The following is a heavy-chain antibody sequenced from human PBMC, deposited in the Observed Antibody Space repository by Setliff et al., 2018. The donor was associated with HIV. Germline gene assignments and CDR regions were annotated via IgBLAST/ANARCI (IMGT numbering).Heavy chain of an antibody. J-gene: IGHJ5*02. V-gene: IGHV4-61*09. CDR3: ARRDNDNPREWFDP. D-gene: IGHD1-1*01. CDR1: GGSISSGSYY. CDR2: IYTSGST. Sequence: PSETLSLTCTVSGGSISSGSYYWSWIRQPAGKGLEWIGHIYTSGSTNYNPSLKSRVTISVDTSKNQFSLKLSSVTAADTAVYYCARRDNDNPREWFDPWGQGTLVTVSS.